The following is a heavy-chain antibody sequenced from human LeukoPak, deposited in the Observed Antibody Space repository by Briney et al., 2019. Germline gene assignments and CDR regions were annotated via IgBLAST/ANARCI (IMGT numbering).Heavy chain of an antibody. J-gene: IGHJ6*03. V-gene: IGHV3-23*01. D-gene: IGHD5-24*01. Sequence: GGSLRLSCAASGFTFNNYAMAWVRQAPGKGPKWVSAISGSGNNPFYADSVKGRFTTSRDNSKNTLYLQMNSLRAEDTAVYYCARDQRDAYNYYYYMDVWGKGTTVTVSS. CDR3: ARDQRDAYNYYYYMDV. CDR1: GFTFNNYA. CDR2: ISGSGNNP.